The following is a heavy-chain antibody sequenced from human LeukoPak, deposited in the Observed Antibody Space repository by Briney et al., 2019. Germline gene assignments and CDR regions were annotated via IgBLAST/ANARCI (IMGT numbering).Heavy chain of an antibody. V-gene: IGHV1-2*02. D-gene: IGHD5-18*01. J-gene: IGHJ3*02. Sequence: GASVKLSCKASGYTFTGYYMHWVRQAPGQGLEWRGWINPKSGGTNYAQKFQGKVTMTRDTSISTAYMELSRLRSDDTAVYYCSSIPGGYTYGDDAFDIWGQGTMVTVSS. CDR1: GYTFTGYY. CDR2: INPKSGGT. CDR3: SSIPGGYTYGDDAFDI.